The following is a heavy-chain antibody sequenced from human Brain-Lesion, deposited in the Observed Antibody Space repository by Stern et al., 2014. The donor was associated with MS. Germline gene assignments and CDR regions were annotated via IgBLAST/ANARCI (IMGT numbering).Heavy chain of an antibody. J-gene: IGHJ4*02. CDR1: GGSISSNSYY. CDR2: IYYRGST. Sequence: VQLEESGPGLVKPSETLSLTCTVSGGSISSNSYYWGWIRQPPGKGLEWIGSIYYRGSTYYNPSLKSRVTLSQDQSKQQFSPNLNFVTAADTAVYFCAKVWLGELPENPFDYWGQGTLVTVSS. V-gene: IGHV4-39*01. D-gene: IGHD3-10*01. CDR3: AKVWLGELPENPFDY.